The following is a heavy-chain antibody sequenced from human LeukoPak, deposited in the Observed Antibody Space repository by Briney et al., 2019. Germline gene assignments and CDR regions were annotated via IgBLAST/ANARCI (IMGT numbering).Heavy chain of an antibody. V-gene: IGHV3-7*03. CDR2: IKQDGSEK. Sequence: GGSLRLSCAASVFTFSSYWMSWVRQAPGKGLEWVANIKQDGSEKYYVDSVKGRFTISRDNAKNSLYLQMNSLRAEDTAVYYCARDLRLPIQAGTGFFDYWGQGTLVTVSS. D-gene: IGHD6-19*01. CDR1: VFTFSSYW. J-gene: IGHJ4*02. CDR3: ARDLRLPIQAGTGFFDY.